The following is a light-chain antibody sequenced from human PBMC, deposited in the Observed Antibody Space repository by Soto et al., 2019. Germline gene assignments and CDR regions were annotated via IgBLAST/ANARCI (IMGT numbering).Light chain of an antibody. V-gene: IGKV1-5*01. CDR2: DAS. Sequence: DIQMTQSPSSLSASVGDTVTITCRASQSIGSWLAWYQQRPGTAPILLIYDASNLQTGVPSRFSGGRSGTEFTLTISGLQPDDFATYYCQQYNSYWPFGPGTKVDIK. CDR3: QQYNSYWP. CDR1: QSIGSW. J-gene: IGKJ1*01.